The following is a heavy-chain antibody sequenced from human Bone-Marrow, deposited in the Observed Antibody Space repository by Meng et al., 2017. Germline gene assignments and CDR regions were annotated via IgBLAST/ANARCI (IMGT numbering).Heavy chain of an antibody. D-gene: IGHD6-13*01. CDR3: ARDEDISAAGKLFGDY. CDR1: GYTFPDYW. Sequence: QVQRVQVGAEVKKPGASVKVSCKASGYTFPDYWLHWVRRAPGQGLEWMGRINPKSGDTHYAQRFQGRVTMTGDTSISTAYMELSGLRSDDTAMYYCARDEDISAAGKLFGDYWGQGTLVTVSS. CDR2: INPKSGDT. V-gene: IGHV1-2*06. J-gene: IGHJ4*02.